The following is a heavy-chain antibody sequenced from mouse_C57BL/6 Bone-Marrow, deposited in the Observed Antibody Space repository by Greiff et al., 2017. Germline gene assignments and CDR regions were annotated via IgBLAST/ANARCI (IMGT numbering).Heavy chain of an antibody. V-gene: IGHV5-16*01. CDR2: INYDGSST. CDR1: GFTFSDYY. D-gene: IGHD2-1*01. Sequence: EVKLVESEGGLVQPGSSMKLSCTASGFTFSDYYMAWVRQVPEKGLEWVANINYDGSSTYYLDSLKSRFIISRDNAKNILYLQMSSLKSEDTATYYCARDRGGNYSYYFDYWGQGTTLPVSS. CDR3: ARDRGGNYSYYFDY. J-gene: IGHJ2*01.